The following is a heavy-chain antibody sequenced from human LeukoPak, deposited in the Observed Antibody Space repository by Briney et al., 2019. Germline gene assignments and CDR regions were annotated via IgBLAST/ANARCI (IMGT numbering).Heavy chain of an antibody. CDR1: GFTFRSYA. J-gene: IGHJ1*01. D-gene: IGHD2-15*01. V-gene: IGHV3-30*09. CDR2: ISYDGGDE. CDR3: VRGVALAGLGYFQY. Sequence: GGSLRLSCAASGFTFRSYAMHWVRQAPGKGLEWVALISYDGGDEYYADSVKGRFAISRDNSKNTLFLQMNNLRLEDTAVYYCVRGVALAGLGYFQYWGQGTLVTVSS.